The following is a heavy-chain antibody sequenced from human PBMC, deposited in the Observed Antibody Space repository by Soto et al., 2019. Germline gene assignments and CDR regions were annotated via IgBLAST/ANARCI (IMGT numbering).Heavy chain of an antibody. J-gene: IGHJ3*02. D-gene: IGHD7-27*01. CDR3: ASPSKLTGDAFDI. Sequence: SETLSLTCTVSGGSISSSSYYWGWIRQPPGKGLEWIGSIYYSGSTYYNPSLKSRVTISVDTSKNQFSLKLSFVTAADTAVYYCASPSKLTGDAFDIWGQGTMVTVSS. CDR2: IYYSGST. CDR1: GGSISSSSYY. V-gene: IGHV4-39*07.